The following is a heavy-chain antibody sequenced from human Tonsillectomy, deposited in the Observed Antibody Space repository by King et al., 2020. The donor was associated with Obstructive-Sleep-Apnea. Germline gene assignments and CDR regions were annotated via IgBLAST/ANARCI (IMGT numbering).Heavy chain of an antibody. D-gene: IGHD3-22*01. CDR3: ARDRPHYYDSSGYLVY. Sequence: QLVQSGAEVKKPGASVKVSCKASGYTFTSYGFSWVRQALGQGLEWMGWISAYNGNTNYALKLQGRVTLTTDTSTSTAYMERRSLRSDDTVMYYCARDRPHYYDSSGYLVYWGQGTLVTVSS. V-gene: IGHV1-18*01. CDR1: GYTFTSYG. CDR2: ISAYNGNT. J-gene: IGHJ4*02.